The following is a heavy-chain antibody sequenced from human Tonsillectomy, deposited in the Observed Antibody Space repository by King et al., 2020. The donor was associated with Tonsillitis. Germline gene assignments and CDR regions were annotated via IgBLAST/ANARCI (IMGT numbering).Heavy chain of an antibody. Sequence: VQLVESGGGLVQPGGSLRLSCAASGFTFSRYDMLWVRQTTGKGLEWVSTIGTAGDTYYPGSVKGRFTISRENAKNSLYLQMHSLRAGGTAVYFCARVAFYSHRGGFSLDYWGQGTLVTVSS. CDR1: GFTFSRYD. D-gene: IGHD3-22*01. V-gene: IGHV3-13*04. CDR3: ARVAFYSHRGGFSLDY. CDR2: IGTAGDT. J-gene: IGHJ4*02.